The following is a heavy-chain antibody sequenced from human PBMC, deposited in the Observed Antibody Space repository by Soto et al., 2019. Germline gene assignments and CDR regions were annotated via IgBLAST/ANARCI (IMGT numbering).Heavy chain of an antibody. V-gene: IGHV1-69*13. CDR3: ARDLYCSGGSCYSEPPDAFDI. D-gene: IGHD2-15*01. J-gene: IGHJ3*02. CDR2: IIPIFGTA. Sequence: SVKVSCKASGGTFSSYAISWVRQAPGQGLEWMGGIIPIFGTANYAQKFQGRVTITADESTSTAYMELSSLRSEDTAVYYCARDLYCSGGSCYSEPPDAFDIWGQGTMVTVSS. CDR1: GGTFSSYA.